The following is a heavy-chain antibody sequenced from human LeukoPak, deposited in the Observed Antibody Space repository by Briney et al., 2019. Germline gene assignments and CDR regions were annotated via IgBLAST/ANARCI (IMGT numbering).Heavy chain of an antibody. CDR1: GFTFSSYE. Sequence: GGSLRLSCAASGFTFSSYEMNWVRQAPGKGLEWVSYISSSGSTIYYEDSVKGRFTISRDNAKNSLSLQMKSLRAEDTAVYYCARDSKYYDSSGYLRGGLDYWGQGTLVTVSS. CDR2: ISSSGSTI. J-gene: IGHJ4*02. V-gene: IGHV3-48*03. CDR3: ARDSKYYDSSGYLRGGLDY. D-gene: IGHD3-22*01.